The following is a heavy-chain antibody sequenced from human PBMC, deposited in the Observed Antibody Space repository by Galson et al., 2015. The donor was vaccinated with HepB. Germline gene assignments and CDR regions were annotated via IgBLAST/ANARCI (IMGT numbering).Heavy chain of an antibody. V-gene: IGHV3-53*05. J-gene: IGHJ4*02. CDR3: ARDSHASGWSSFDY. D-gene: IGHD6-19*01. CDR1: GFTVSNSY. Sequence: SLRLSCAASGFTVSNSYMNWARQAPGKGLEWISIIHSGGSTYYADSVKGRFTFSRDNSNNMLYLQMNSLRIEDTAVYYCARDSHASGWSSFDYWGLGTLVTVSS. CDR2: IHSGGST.